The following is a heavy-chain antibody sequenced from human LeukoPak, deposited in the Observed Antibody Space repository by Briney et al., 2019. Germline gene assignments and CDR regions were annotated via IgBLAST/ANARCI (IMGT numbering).Heavy chain of an antibody. V-gene: IGHV3-23*01. D-gene: IGHD4-23*01. CDR1: GFTFSSYA. CDR2: ISGSGGST. CDR3: AKEIDGVPGKPLNWFDP. J-gene: IGHJ5*02. Sequence: GGSLRLSCAASGFTFSSYAMSWVRQAPGKGLEWVSAISGSGGSTYYADSVKGRFTISRDNSKNTLYLQMNSLRAEDTAVYYCAKEIDGVPGKPLNWFDPWGQGTLVTVSS.